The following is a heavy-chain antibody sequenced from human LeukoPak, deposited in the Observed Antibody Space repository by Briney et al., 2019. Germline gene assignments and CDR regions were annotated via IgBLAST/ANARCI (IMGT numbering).Heavy chain of an antibody. CDR3: ARVRDGYNRGVDYFDY. CDR2: IWYDGSNK. Sequence: GGSLRPSCAASGFTFSSYGMHWVRQAPGKGLEWVAVIWYDGSNKYYADSVKGRFTISRDNSKNTLYLQMNSLRAEDTAVYYCARVRDGYNRGVDYFDYWGQGTLVTVSS. J-gene: IGHJ4*02. CDR1: GFTFSSYG. V-gene: IGHV3-33*01. D-gene: IGHD5-24*01.